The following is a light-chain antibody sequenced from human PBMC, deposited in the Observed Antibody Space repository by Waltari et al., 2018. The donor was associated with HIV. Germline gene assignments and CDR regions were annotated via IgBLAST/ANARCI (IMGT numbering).Light chain of an antibody. J-gene: IGLJ2*01. CDR1: NLGDKF. CDR3: QAWDSSILVV. CDR2: QDS. V-gene: IGLV3-1*01. Sequence: SYELTQPPSVSVSPGHTASITCPGDNLGDKFACWYQQKPGQSPVLVIYQDSKRPSGIPERFSGSNSGNTATLTISGTQAMDEADYYCQAWDSSILVVFGGGTKLTVL.